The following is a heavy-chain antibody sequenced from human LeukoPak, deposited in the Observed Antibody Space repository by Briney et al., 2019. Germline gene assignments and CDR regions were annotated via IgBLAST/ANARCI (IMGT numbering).Heavy chain of an antibody. D-gene: IGHD1-14*01. V-gene: IGHV3-7*01. J-gene: IGHJ4*02. CDR1: GFSFANFA. CDR3: ARATTASARDH. CDR2: LNQDADRE. Sequence: PGGSLRLSCAASGFSFANFAMNWVRQAPGKGLEWVASLNQDADREYYVDSVEGRFTISRDNAKNSLYLQMDSLRVEDTAVYYCARATTASARDHWGQGTLVTVSS.